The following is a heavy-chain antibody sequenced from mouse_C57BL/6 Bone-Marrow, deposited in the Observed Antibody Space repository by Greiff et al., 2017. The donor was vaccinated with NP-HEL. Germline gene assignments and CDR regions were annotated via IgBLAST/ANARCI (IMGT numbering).Heavy chain of an antibody. D-gene: IGHD1-1*01. J-gene: IGHJ2*01. CDR1: GFNITDYY. Sequence: VQLQQSGAELVKPGASVKLSCTASGFNITDYYMHWVKQRPEQGLEWIGRIDPEDGETKYAPKFQGKATITADTSSNTAYLQLSSLTSEDTAVYYCARSTTVVATDFDYWGQGTTLTVSS. V-gene: IGHV14-2*01. CDR2: IDPEDGET. CDR3: ARSTTVVATDFDY.